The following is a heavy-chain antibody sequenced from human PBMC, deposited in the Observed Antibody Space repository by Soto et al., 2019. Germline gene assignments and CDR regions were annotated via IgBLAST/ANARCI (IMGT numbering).Heavy chain of an antibody. Sequence: GGSLRLSCAASGFTFSSYGMHWVRQAPGKGLEWVAVIWYDGSNKYYADSVKGRFTISRDNSKNTLYLQMNSLRAEDTAVYYCARDLWAAAGTLGPDYWGQGTLVTVSS. J-gene: IGHJ4*02. CDR2: IWYDGSNK. D-gene: IGHD6-13*01. V-gene: IGHV3-33*01. CDR1: GFTFSSYG. CDR3: ARDLWAAAGTLGPDY.